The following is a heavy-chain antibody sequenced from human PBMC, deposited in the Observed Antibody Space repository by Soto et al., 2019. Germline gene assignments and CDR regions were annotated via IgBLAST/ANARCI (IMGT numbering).Heavy chain of an antibody. V-gene: IGHV3-30*18. D-gene: IGHD3-22*01. Sequence: QVQLVESGGGVVQPGRSLRLSCAASGFTFSSYGMHWVRQAPGKGLEWVAVISYDGSNKYYADSVKGRFTISRDNSKKTLYLQMNSLRAEDTAVYYCAKDSYDSSGYYSYFDYWGQGTLVTVSS. CDR3: AKDSYDSSGYYSYFDY. CDR2: ISYDGSNK. J-gene: IGHJ4*02. CDR1: GFTFSSYG.